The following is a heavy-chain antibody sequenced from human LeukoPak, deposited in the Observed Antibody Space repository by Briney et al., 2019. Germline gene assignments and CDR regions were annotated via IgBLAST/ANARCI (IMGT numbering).Heavy chain of an antibody. J-gene: IGHJ4*02. CDR1: GGSFSGYY. CDR3: ARGTGDDYVWGSYRRPLDY. Sequence: SETLSLTCAVYGGSFSGYYWSWIRQPPGKGLEWIGEINHGGSTNYNPSLKSRVTISVDTSKNQFSLKLSSVTAADTAAYYCARGTGDDYVWGSYRRPLDYWGQGTLVTVSS. V-gene: IGHV4-34*01. D-gene: IGHD3-16*02. CDR2: INHGGST.